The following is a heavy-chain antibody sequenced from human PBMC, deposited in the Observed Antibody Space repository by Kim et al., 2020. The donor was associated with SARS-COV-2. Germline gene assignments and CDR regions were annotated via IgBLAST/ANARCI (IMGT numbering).Heavy chain of an antibody. CDR2: ISSSSSYI. J-gene: IGHJ3*02. V-gene: IGHV3-21*01. D-gene: IGHD1-20*01. Sequence: GGSLRLSCAASGFTFSSYSMNWVRQAPGKGLEWVSSISSSSSYIYYADSVKGRFTISRDNAKNSLYLQMNSLRAEDTAVYYCARDPGGLITGTIDAFDIWGQGTMVTVSS. CDR1: GFTFSSYS. CDR3: ARDPGGLITGTIDAFDI.